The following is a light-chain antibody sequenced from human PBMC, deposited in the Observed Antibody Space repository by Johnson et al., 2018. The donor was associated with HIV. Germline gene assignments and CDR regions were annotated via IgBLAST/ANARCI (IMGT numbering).Light chain of an antibody. J-gene: IGLJ1*01. CDR3: GTWDSSLSAYV. CDR2: DNN. V-gene: IGLV1-51*01. Sequence: QSVLTQPPSVSAASGQRVDISCSGSSSNIENNYLSWYQQLPHTAPRLLIFDNNKRPSGIPDRFSASKSGTSATLGITGLQTGDEADYYCGTWDSSLSAYVFGTGTK. CDR1: SSNIENNY.